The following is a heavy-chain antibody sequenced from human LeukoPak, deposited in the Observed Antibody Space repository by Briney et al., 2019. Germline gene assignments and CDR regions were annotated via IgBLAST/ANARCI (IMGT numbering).Heavy chain of an antibody. CDR2: IRYDGIDK. V-gene: IGHV3-30*02. D-gene: IGHD3-3*01. Sequence: GGSLRLSCAVSGVIFSNYDIQWIRQVPGKGLTWLSLIRYDGIDKYYADSVKGRFTASRDKAKNTVYLQMNSLRTADTALYYCALSRNYGFFDVWGHGTMVSVSS. J-gene: IGHJ3*01. CDR1: GVIFSNYD. CDR3: ALSRNYGFFDV.